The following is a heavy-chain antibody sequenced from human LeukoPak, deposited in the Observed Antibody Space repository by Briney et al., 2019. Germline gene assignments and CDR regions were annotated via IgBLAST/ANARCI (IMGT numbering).Heavy chain of an antibody. CDR3: NGGTAFDF. Sequence: GGSLRLSCAASGFTFSNYWMHWVRQAPGKGLVWVSRINRDGRSTYYADSVKGRFTISRDNAKNSVYPQMNSLRAEDTAIYYCNGGTAFDFWGQGTRVTVSS. J-gene: IGHJ4*02. CDR2: INRDGRST. D-gene: IGHD4-23*01. V-gene: IGHV3-74*01. CDR1: GFTFSNYW.